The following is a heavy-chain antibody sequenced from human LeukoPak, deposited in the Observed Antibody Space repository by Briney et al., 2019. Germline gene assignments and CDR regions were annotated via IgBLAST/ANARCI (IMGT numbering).Heavy chain of an antibody. CDR2: IYYSGST. D-gene: IGHD3-22*01. V-gene: IGHV4-59*01. Sequence: PLETLSLTCTVSGGSISSYYWSWIRQPPGKGLEWIGYIYYSGSTNYNPSLKSRVTISVDTSKNQFSLKLSSVTAADTAVYYCARSFTHDSSGHLRAFDYWGQGTLVTVSS. J-gene: IGHJ4*02. CDR3: ARSFTHDSSGHLRAFDY. CDR1: GGSISSYY.